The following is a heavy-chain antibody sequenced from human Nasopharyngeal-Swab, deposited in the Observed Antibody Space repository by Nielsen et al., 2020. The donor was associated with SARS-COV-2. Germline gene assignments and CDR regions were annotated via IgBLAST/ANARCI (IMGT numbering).Heavy chain of an antibody. D-gene: IGHD3-10*01. CDR3: ARGGGTMVRGVIITVWFDP. Sequence: SVKVSCKASGYTFTRYGISWVRQAPGQGLEWMGGIIPIFGTANYAQKFQGRVTITADESTSTAYMELSSLRSEDTAVYYCARGGGTMVRGVIITVWFDPWGQGTLVTVSS. V-gene: IGHV1-69*13. CDR2: IIPIFGTA. CDR1: GYTFTRYG. J-gene: IGHJ5*02.